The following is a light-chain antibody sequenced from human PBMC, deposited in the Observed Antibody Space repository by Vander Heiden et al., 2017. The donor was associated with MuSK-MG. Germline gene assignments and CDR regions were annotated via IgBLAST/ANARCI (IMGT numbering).Light chain of an antibody. Sequence: QSALTLPRPVSAPPVQSVTISCTGTSSDVGGYNYVCWYQQPPSEAPILMNCDSSRGPAGVHDRFAGYKSGNAASLTISGHQAEDADDYYCCYDASRCTWVFGAGTKVTVL. V-gene: IGLV2-11*01. J-gene: IGLJ1*01. CDR1: SSDVGGYNY. CDR3: CYDASRCTWV. CDR2: DSS.